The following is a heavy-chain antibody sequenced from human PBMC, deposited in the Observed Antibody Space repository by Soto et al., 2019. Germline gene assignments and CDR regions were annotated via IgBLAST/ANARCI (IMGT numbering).Heavy chain of an antibody. CDR1: GHTFTNYG. V-gene: IGHV1-18*01. J-gene: IGHJ6*02. CDR2: INVYNGNT. D-gene: IGHD2-8*01. Sequence: ASVKVSCKASGHTFTNYGISWVRQAPGQGLEWMGWINVYNGNTNYAQRFQGRVSMTIDTSTTTAYMELRTLTSDDTAVYYCAKNGQPPYYYYGLDVWGQGTTVTVSS. CDR3: AKNGQPPYYYYGLDV.